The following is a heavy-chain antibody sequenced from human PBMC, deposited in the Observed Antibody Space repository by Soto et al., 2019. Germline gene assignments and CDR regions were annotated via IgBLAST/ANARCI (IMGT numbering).Heavy chain of an antibody. D-gene: IGHD3-9*01. CDR3: AKRPYYDILTGYYGMETGIDY. Sequence: GGSLRLSCAASGFTFSSYAMSWVRQAPGKGLEWVSAISGSGGSTYYADSVKGRFTISRDNSKNTLYLQMNSLRAEDTAVYYCAKRPYYDILTGYYGMETGIDYWGQGTLVTVSS. CDR2: ISGSGGST. CDR1: GFTFSSYA. V-gene: IGHV3-23*01. J-gene: IGHJ4*02.